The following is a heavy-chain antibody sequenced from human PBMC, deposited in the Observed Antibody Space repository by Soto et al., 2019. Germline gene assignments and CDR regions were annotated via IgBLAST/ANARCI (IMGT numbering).Heavy chain of an antibody. CDR2: ISGSGGST. CDR3: AKAFSTFYYYDSSGSMGPPYFDY. CDR1: GFTFSSYA. V-gene: IGHV3-23*01. J-gene: IGHJ4*02. Sequence: GGSLRLSCAASGFTFSSYAMSWVRQAPGKGLEWVSAISGSGGSTYYADSVKGRFTISRDNSKNTLYLQMNSLRAEDTAVYYCAKAFSTFYYYDSSGSMGPPYFDYWGQGTLVTVSS. D-gene: IGHD3-22*01.